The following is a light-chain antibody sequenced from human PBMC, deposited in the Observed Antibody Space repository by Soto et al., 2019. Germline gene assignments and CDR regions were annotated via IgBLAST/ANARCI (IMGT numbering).Light chain of an antibody. CDR2: GAS. CDR1: QSVSSN. CDR3: QQDNSFPIT. Sequence: EIVMTQSPATVSVSPVERAALSCRASQSVSSNLAWYQQKPGQAPRLLIYGASTRATGIPARFSGSGSGTEFTLTISSLQPDDFATYYCQQDNSFPITFGQGTKLEIK. J-gene: IGKJ5*01. V-gene: IGKV3-15*01.